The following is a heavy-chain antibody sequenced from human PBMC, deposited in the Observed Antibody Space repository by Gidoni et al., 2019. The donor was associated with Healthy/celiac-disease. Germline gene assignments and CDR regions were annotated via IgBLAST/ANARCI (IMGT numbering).Heavy chain of an antibody. D-gene: IGHD2-15*01. CDR2: IIPIVGTA. J-gene: IGHJ4*02. CDR1: GGTFSSYA. Sequence: QVQLVQSGAEVKKPGSSVKVSCKAPGGTFSSYALSWVRQAPRQGLEWMGGIIPIVGTANYAQKFQGRVTITADESTSTAYMELSSLRSEDTAVYYCASSYCSGGSCYSRYYFDYWGQGTLVTVSS. CDR3: ASSYCSGGSCYSRYYFDY. V-gene: IGHV1-69*01.